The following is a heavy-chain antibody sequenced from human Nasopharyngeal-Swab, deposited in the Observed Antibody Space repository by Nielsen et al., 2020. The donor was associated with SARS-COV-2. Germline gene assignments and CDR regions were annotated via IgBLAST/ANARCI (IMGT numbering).Heavy chain of an antibody. CDR2: IIPIFGTA. D-gene: IGHD1-26*01. Sequence: SAKVSCNASAGSFSSYDISWVRHAPGQGLEWMGGIIPIFGTANYAQKFQGRVTMTEDTSTDTAYMELSSLRSADTAVYYCATTTPIVGAPSWFDPWGQGTLVTVSS. V-gene: IGHV1-69*06. CDR3: ATTTPIVGAPSWFDP. J-gene: IGHJ5*02. CDR1: AGSFSSYD.